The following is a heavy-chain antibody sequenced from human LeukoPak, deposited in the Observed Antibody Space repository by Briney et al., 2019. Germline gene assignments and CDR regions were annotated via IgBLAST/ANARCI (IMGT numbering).Heavy chain of an antibody. CDR3: ARKGRITMVRGVIYWFDP. Sequence: SETLSLTCAVYGGSFSGYYWSWIRQPPGKGLEWIGEINHSGSTNYNPSLKSRVTISVDTSKNQFSLKLSSVTAADTPVYYCARKGRITMVRGVIYWFDPWGQGTLVTVSS. D-gene: IGHD3-10*01. CDR2: INHSGST. J-gene: IGHJ5*02. CDR1: GGSFSGYY. V-gene: IGHV4-34*01.